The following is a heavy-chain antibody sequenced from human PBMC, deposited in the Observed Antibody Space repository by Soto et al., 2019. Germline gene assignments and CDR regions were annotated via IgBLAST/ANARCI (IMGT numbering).Heavy chain of an antibody. Sequence: QVQLVQSGAEVKKPGSSVKVSCKASGGTFSSYAISWVRQAPGQGLEWMGGIIPIFGTANYAQKFQGRVKITADEATSTASMELSSLRSEDTAVSYCARDEDSDYGDYPQEGMDVWGQGTTVTVSS. D-gene: IGHD4-17*01. CDR3: ARDEDSDYGDYPQEGMDV. CDR2: IIPIFGTA. V-gene: IGHV1-69*01. J-gene: IGHJ6*02. CDR1: GGTFSSYA.